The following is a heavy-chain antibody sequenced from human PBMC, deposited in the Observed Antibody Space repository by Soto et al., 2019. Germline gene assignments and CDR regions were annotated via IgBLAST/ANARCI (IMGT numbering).Heavy chain of an antibody. CDR2: ISGSGGST. D-gene: IGHD5-12*01. J-gene: IGHJ4*02. CDR1: GFTFSSYA. V-gene: IGHV3-23*01. Sequence: QPGGSLRLSCAASGFTFSSYAMSWVRQAPGKGLEWVSAISGSGGSTYYADSVKGRFTISRDNSKNTLYLQMNSLRAEDTAVYYCAKWAVGHGYNKPGSFDYWGQGTLVTVSS. CDR3: AKWAVGHGYNKPGSFDY.